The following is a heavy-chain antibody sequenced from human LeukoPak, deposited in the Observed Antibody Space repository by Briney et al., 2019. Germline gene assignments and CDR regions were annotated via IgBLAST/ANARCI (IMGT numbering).Heavy chain of an antibody. V-gene: IGHV1-18*01. Sequence: ASVKVSCKVSGYTLTELSMHWVRQAPGKGLEWMGWISAYNGNTNYAQKLQGRVTMTTDTSTSTAYMELRSLRSDDTAVYYCARDGSVSSGYPNYWGQGTLVTVSS. CDR1: GYTLTELS. CDR2: ISAYNGNT. CDR3: ARDGSVSSGYPNY. J-gene: IGHJ4*02. D-gene: IGHD3-22*01.